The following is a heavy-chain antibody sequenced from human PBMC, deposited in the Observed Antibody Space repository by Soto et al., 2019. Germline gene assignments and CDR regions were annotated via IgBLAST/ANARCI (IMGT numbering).Heavy chain of an antibody. CDR1: GYTFTSYA. CDR3: ARDRNGEYGNFDY. CDR2: INAGNGNT. Sequence: ASVKVSCKASGYTFTSYAMHWVRQAPGQRLEWMGWINAGNGNTKYSQKFQGRVTITRDTSASTAYMELSSLRSEDTAVYYCARDRNGEYGNFDYWGQGTLVTVSS. D-gene: IGHD4-17*01. J-gene: IGHJ4*02. V-gene: IGHV1-3*01.